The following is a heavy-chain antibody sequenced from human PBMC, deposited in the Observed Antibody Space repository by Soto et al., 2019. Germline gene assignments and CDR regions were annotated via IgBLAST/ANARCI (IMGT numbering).Heavy chain of an antibody. CDR1: GFSLSNARMG. Sequence: SGPTLVNPTETLTLTCTVSGFSLSNARMGVSWIRQPPGKALEWLAHIFSNDEKSYSTSLKSRLTISKDTSKSQVVLTMTKMDPVDTATYYRARAPWASDYRGPFDYWGQGTLVTVSS. CDR2: IFSNDEK. J-gene: IGHJ4*02. CDR3: ARAPWASDYRGPFDY. D-gene: IGHD4-17*01. V-gene: IGHV2-26*01.